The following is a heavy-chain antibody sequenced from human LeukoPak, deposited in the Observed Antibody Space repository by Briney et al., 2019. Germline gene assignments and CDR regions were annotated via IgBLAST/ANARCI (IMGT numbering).Heavy chain of an antibody. J-gene: IGHJ4*02. CDR2: IYYSGST. Sequence: SETLSLTCTASGGSISSYYWSWIRQPPGKGLEWIGYIYYSGSTNYNPSLKSRVTISVDTSKNQFSLKLSSVTAADTAVYYCARGDDILTGYRSVTFDYWGQGTLVTVSS. CDR3: ARGDDILTGYRSVTFDY. CDR1: GGSISSYY. D-gene: IGHD3-9*01. V-gene: IGHV4-59*08.